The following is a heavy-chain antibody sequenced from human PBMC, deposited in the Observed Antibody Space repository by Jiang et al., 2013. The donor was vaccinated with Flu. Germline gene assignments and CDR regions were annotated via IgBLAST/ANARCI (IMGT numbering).Heavy chain of an antibody. CDR3: ARGIRVPYGSGSYYRYFDY. Sequence: GSGLVKPSETLSLTCAVSGASLTTNDHYWAWIRQSPGKGLDWIGSISFSGSTFYTPSLNSRVTMSFDTSKNHFSLRLNSVTAADTAVYYCARGIRVPYGSGSYYRYFDYWGQGSLVTVSS. V-gene: IGHV4-39*02. CDR1: GASLTTNDHY. D-gene: IGHD3-10*01. J-gene: IGHJ4*02. CDR2: ISFSGST.